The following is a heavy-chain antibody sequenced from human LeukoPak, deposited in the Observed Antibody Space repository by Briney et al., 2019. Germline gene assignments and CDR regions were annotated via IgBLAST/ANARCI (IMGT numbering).Heavy chain of an antibody. CDR3: ARAQGYCSSTSCSPQYYYYGMDV. CDR2: IIPIFGTA. Sequence: SVKVSCKASGGTFSSYAISWVRQAPGQGLEWMGGIIPIFGTANYAQKFQGRVTITADESTSTAYMELGSLRSEDTAVYYCARAQGYCSSTSCSPQYYYYGMDVWGQGTTVTVSS. CDR1: GGTFSSYA. V-gene: IGHV1-69*13. J-gene: IGHJ6*02. D-gene: IGHD2-2*01.